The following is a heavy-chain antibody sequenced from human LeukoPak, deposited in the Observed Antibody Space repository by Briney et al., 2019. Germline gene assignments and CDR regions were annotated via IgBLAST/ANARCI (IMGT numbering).Heavy chain of an antibody. V-gene: IGHV1-8*01. D-gene: IGHD5-18*01. CDR3: ARVGGHSLGSVALYL. CDR1: GYTFTNLD. J-gene: IGHJ3*01. CDR2: MNFNSDNT. Sequence: ASVKVSYKPFGYTFTNLDMIWVPQAPGQGLEWMGWMNFNSDNTTNARKFTGRLTMTWDNSISTAYMELSGLTSEDTAVYYCARVGGHSLGSVALYLCGQGTVVAVSS.